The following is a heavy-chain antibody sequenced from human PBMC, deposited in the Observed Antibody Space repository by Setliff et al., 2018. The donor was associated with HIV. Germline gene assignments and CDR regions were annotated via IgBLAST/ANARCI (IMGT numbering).Heavy chain of an antibody. D-gene: IGHD6-13*01. CDR1: GGTLSNYV. CDR2: IIPMYNIP. J-gene: IGHJ3*02. Sequence: SVKVSCKTSGGTLSNYVITWVRQAPGQGLEWMGMIIPMYNIPAYAQKFQGRVTFTADESTSTAYMELSSLSSEDTAVYYCARDQTGVAAAAFGGGSAWSDEGFDIWGQGTMVTVAS. CDR3: ARDQTGVAAAAFGGGSAWSDEGFDI. V-gene: IGHV1-69*13.